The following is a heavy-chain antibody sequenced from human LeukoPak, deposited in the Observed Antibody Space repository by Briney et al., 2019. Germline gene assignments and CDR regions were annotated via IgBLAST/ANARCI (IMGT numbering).Heavy chain of an antibody. CDR2: IIPIFGTA. D-gene: IGHD3-16*01. CDR3: ARAGGIYVAYDY. J-gene: IGHJ4*01. V-gene: IGHV1-69*05. Sequence: SVKVSCKASGGTFTSYAISWVRQAPGQGLEWMGRIIPIFGTANYAQKFQGRVTITTDESTSTAYMELSSLRSVDTAVYYCARAGGIYVAYDYWGHGTLVTASS. CDR1: GGTFTSYA.